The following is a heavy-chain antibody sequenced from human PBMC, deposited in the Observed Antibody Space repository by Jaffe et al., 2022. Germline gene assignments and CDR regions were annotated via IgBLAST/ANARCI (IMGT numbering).Heavy chain of an antibody. Sequence: QITLKESGPTLVKPTQTLTLTCTFSGFSLSTNGVGVGWIRQPPGKALEWLALIYWNDDKRYSPSLKSRLTITKDTSKNQVVLKMTNMDPVDTATYYCAHRRDYCSGGSCYSFRPEELIGRTPRHPRPDAFDIWGQGTMVTVSS. CDR2: IYWNDDK. CDR3: AHRRDYCSGGSCYSFRPEELIGRTPRHPRPDAFDI. V-gene: IGHV2-5*01. CDR1: GFSLSTNGVG. D-gene: IGHD2-15*01. J-gene: IGHJ3*02.